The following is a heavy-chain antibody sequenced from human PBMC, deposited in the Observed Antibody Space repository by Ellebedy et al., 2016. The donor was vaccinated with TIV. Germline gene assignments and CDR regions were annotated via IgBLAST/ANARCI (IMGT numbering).Heavy chain of an antibody. V-gene: IGHV4-39*02. J-gene: IGHJ4*02. Sequence: MPSETLSLTCSVSGGSVSSNRYYWAWIRQPPGKGLEFIWSVHYSGSPYYNPSFTSRVTLSADTSKHQFSLNLRTVTAADTAVYVCAKDRTPGDGYWVFDDWGQGILVSVSS. CDR1: GGSVSSNRYY. CDR3: AKDRTPGDGYWVFDD. D-gene: IGHD5-18*01. CDR2: VHYSGSP.